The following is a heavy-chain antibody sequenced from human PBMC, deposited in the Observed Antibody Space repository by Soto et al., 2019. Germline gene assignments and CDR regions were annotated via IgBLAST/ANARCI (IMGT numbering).Heavy chain of an antibody. J-gene: IGHJ6*02. V-gene: IGHV1-18*04. CDR2: INAYNGNT. D-gene: IGHD4-17*01. CDR3: ARVKETTTWYSNYYGMDV. CDR1: AYTFTSYA. Sequence: QAQLVQSGPEVKKPGASVKVSCKASAYTFTSYAISWVRQAPGQGLEWMGWINAYNGNTKYAQKLQGRVITTTDTSTSTGYMELRSLTSDDTAVYYCARVKETTTWYSNYYGMDVWGQGTTVTVSS.